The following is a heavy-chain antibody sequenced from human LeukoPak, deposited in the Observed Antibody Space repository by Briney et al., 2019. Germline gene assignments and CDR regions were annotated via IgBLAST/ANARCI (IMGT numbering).Heavy chain of an antibody. J-gene: IGHJ4*02. D-gene: IGHD3-22*01. CDR2: ISGSGGNT. Sequence: GGSLRLSCAASGFTFDDYGMSWVRQAPGKGLEWVSAISGSGGNTYYADSVKGRFTISRDNAKNSLYLQMNNLRAEDTALYYCATSYDSSGCDWGQGTLVTVSS. V-gene: IGHV3-20*04. CDR1: GFTFDDYG. CDR3: ATSYDSSGCD.